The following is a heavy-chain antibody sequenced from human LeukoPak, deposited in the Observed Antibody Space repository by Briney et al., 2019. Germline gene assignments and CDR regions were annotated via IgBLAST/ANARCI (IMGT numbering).Heavy chain of an antibody. V-gene: IGHV3-48*03. J-gene: IGHJ4*02. D-gene: IGHD6-19*01. Sequence: PGGSLRLSCAASGFTFSDYEMNWVRQAPGKGLEWLSYITGSGTIIYYADSVKGRFTISRDNAKNSLYLQMNSLRAEDTAIYYCVRDATPRYRSGWVFFDYWGQGTPVTVSS. CDR1: GFTFSDYE. CDR2: ITGSGTII. CDR3: VRDATPRYRSGWVFFDY.